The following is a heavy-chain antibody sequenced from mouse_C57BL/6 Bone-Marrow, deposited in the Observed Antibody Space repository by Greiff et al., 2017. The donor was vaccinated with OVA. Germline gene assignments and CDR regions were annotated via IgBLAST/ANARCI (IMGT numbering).Heavy chain of an antibody. CDR2: IYPGSGST. D-gene: IGHD1-1*01. CDR3: ARDYGSSYWFAY. CDR1: GYTFTSYW. J-gene: IGHJ3*01. Sequence: QVQLQQPGAELVKPGASVKMSCTASGYTFTSYWITWVKQRPGQGLEWIGDIYPGSGSTNYNEKFKSKATLTVDTSSSTAYMQLSSLTSEDSAVYYCARDYGSSYWFAYWGQGTLVTVSA. V-gene: IGHV1-55*01.